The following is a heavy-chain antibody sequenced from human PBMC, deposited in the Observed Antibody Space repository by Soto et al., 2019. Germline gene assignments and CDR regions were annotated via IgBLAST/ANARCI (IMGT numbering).Heavy chain of an antibody. V-gene: IGHV3-48*02. CDR2: ISSSSSTI. J-gene: IGHJ6*02. D-gene: IGHD2-2*02. Sequence: GSLRLSCAASGFTFSSYSMNWVRQAPGKGLEWVSYISSSSSTIYYADSVKGRFTISRDNAKNSLYLQMNSLRDEDTAVYYCARLYCSSTSCYTDGMDVWGQGTTVTVSS. CDR1: GFTFSSYS. CDR3: ARLYCSSTSCYTDGMDV.